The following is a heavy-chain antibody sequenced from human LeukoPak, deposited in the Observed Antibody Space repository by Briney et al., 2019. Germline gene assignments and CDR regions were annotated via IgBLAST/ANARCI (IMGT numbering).Heavy chain of an antibody. J-gene: IGHJ4*02. V-gene: IGHV3-30*18. D-gene: IGHD6-19*01. Sequence: GGSLRLSCAASGFTLSGYAMNWVRQAPGKGLEWVAVVSYDGNDYYYADSVKGRFTISRDNSKNTLYLQMNSLRAEDTAVYYCAKPTGDTGWYGLFEYWGQGTLVTVSS. CDR3: AKPTGDTGWYGLFEY. CDR1: GFTLSGYA. CDR2: VSYDGNDY.